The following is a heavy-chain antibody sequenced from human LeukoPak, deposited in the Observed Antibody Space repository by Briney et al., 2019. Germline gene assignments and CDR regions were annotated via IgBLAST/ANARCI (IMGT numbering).Heavy chain of an antibody. D-gene: IGHD3-22*01. Sequence: SETLSLTCTVSGGSISNYYWGWIRQPPGKGLEWIGSIYHSGSTYYNPSLKSRVTISVDTSKNQFSLKLSSVTAADTAVYYCARGRGSTMIVRDWFDPWGQGTLVTVSS. J-gene: IGHJ5*02. CDR3: ARGRGSTMIVRDWFDP. V-gene: IGHV4-38-2*02. CDR2: IYHSGST. CDR1: GGSISNYY.